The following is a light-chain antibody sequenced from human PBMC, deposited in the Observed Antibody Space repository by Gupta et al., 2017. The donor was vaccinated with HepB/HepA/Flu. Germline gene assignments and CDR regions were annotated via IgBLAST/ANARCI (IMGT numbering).Light chain of an antibody. CDR1: SSDVGGYNY. V-gene: IGLV2-14*01. J-gene: IGLJ1*01. CDR2: DVS. CDR3: SSYTSSSTLV. Sequence: QSALTKPASVSGSPGPPITISYPGTSSDVGGYNYVSWYQQHPGKAPKLMIYDVSNRPSGVSNRFSGSKSGNTASLTISGLQAEDEADYYCSSYTSSSTLVFGTGTKVTVL.